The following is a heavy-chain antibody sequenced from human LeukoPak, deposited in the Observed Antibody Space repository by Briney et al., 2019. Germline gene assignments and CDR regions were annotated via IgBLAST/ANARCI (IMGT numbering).Heavy chain of an antibody. CDR3: ARGRGYGY. D-gene: IGHD3-16*01. J-gene: IGHJ4*02. V-gene: IGHV4-34*01. Sequence: PSETLSLTCAVYSGSFSGYYWSWIRQPPGKGLEWIGEINHSGSTNYNPSLKSRVTISVDTSKNQFSLKLSSVTAADTAVYYCARGRGYGYWGQGTLVTVSS. CDR1: SGSFSGYY. CDR2: INHSGST.